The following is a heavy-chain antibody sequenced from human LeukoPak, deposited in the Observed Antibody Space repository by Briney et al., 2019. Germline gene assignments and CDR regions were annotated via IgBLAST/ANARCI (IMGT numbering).Heavy chain of an antibody. Sequence: GGSLRPSCAASGFTFSDYYMSWIRQAPGKGLEWVSYISSSGSTIYYADSVKGRFTISRDNAKNSLYLQMNSLRAEDTAVYYCARGANTAASLYHYYYGMDVWGQGTTVTVSS. D-gene: IGHD2-2*01. CDR3: ARGANTAASLYHYYYGMDV. V-gene: IGHV3-11*01. CDR1: GFTFSDYY. J-gene: IGHJ6*02. CDR2: ISSSGSTI.